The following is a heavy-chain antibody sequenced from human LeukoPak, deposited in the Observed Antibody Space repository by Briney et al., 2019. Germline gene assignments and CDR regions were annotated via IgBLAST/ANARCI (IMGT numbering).Heavy chain of an antibody. CDR3: AKDSGASYSLNFDS. Sequence: GGSLRFSCAASGFTFDDFAMHWVRQAPGKGLEWVSAISWNSRTMGYADSVKGRFTISRDNAKNSLYLQMNSLRAEDMALYYCAKDSGASYSLNFDSWGQGTLVAVSS. J-gene: IGHJ4*02. D-gene: IGHD5-18*01. CDR1: GFTFDDFA. V-gene: IGHV3-9*03. CDR2: ISWNSRTM.